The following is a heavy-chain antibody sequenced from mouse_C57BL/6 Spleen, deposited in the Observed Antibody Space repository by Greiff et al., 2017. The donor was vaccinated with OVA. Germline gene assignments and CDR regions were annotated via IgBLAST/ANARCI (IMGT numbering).Heavy chain of an antibody. Sequence: VKLMESGAELVRPGTSVKVSCKASGYAFTNYLIEWVKQRPGQGLEWIGVINPGSGGTNYNEKFKGKATLTADKSSSTAYMQLSSLTSEDSAVYFCARGGDYDERNYFDYWGQGTTLTVSS. D-gene: IGHD2-4*01. J-gene: IGHJ2*01. CDR2: INPGSGGT. CDR1: GYAFTNYL. CDR3: ARGGDYDERNYFDY. V-gene: IGHV1-54*01.